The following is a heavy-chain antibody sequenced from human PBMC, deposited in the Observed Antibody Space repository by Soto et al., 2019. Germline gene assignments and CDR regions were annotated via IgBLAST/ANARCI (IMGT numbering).Heavy chain of an antibody. D-gene: IGHD1-1*01. CDR2: INPNSGGT. V-gene: IGHV1-2*02. Sequence: ASVKVSCKASGYTFSDYYIHWVLQAPGQGLEWMGWINPNSGGTKYAPKFQGGVTMTRDTSITTAYMELSRLRSGDTAVYYCAREPATAKPEGVDFWGQGTLVTVSS. CDR3: AREPATAKPEGVDF. CDR1: GYTFSDYY. J-gene: IGHJ4*02.